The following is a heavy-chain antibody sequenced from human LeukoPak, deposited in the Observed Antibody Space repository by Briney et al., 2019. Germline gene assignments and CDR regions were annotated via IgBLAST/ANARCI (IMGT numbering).Heavy chain of an antibody. CDR3: AKDDDWGRYKH. V-gene: IGHV3-23*01. CDR2: ISASGGST. J-gene: IGHJ1*01. Sequence: PGGSLRLSCAASGFTFSSYEMNWVRQAPGKGLDWVSSISASGGSTYYADSVKGRFTISRDNSKSTLYLHMNSLRAEDTAVYYCAKDDDWGRYKHWGQGTLVTVSS. D-gene: IGHD3-16*01. CDR1: GFTFSSYE.